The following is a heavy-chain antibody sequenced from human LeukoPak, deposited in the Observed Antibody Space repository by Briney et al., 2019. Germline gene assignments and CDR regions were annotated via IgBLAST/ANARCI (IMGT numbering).Heavy chain of an antibody. CDR3: ARDRGCTNGVCYTAFDI. J-gene: IGHJ3*02. D-gene: IGHD2-8*01. CDR1: GFSFSDYY. Sequence: PGGSLRLSCAASGFSFSDYYMSWIRQAPGKGLEWVSYSSSSSSYTNYADSVKGRFTSSRDNAKNSLYLQMNSLRAEDTAVYYCARDRGCTNGVCYTAFDIWGQGTMVTVSS. CDR2: SSSSSSYT. V-gene: IGHV3-11*06.